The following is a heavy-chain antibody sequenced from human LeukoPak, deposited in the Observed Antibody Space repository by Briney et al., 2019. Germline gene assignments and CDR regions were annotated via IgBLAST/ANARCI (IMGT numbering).Heavy chain of an antibody. V-gene: IGHV4-34*01. D-gene: IGHD3-10*01. CDR1: GGSFSGYY. Sequence: PSETLSLTCAVYGGSFSGYYWSWIRQPPGKGLEWIGEINHSGSTNYNPSLKSRVTISVDTSKNQFSLKLSSVTAADTAVYYCAREWFGALYYYYMDVWGKGTTVTISS. J-gene: IGHJ6*03. CDR3: AREWFGALYYYYMDV. CDR2: INHSGST.